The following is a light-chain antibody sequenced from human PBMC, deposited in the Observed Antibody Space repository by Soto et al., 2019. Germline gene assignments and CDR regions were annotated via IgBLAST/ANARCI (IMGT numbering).Light chain of an antibody. Sequence: EIVLTQSPDTLSLSPGERATLSCRASQSVSSSNLAWYQHKPGQAPRLLIYVASRRATGIPDRFSGSGSGTQFPLTTTRLEPEDFAVYYCQQHGSGPWTFGQGTKVEIK. V-gene: IGKV3-20*01. CDR2: VAS. CDR3: QQHGSGPWT. J-gene: IGKJ1*01. CDR1: QSVSSSN.